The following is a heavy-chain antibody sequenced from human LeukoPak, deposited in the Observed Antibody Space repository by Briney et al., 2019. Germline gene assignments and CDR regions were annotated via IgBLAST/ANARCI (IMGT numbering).Heavy chain of an antibody. J-gene: IGHJ4*02. CDR3: ARVLVGATAYFDY. D-gene: IGHD1-26*01. V-gene: IGHV3-30-3*01. CDR2: ISYDGSNK. CDR1: RFTFSSYA. Sequence: GGSLRLSCAASRFTFSSYAMHWVRQAPGKGLEWVAVISYDGSNKYYADSVKGRFTISRDNSKNTLYLQMNSLRAEDTAVYYCARVLVGATAYFDYWGQGTLVTVSS.